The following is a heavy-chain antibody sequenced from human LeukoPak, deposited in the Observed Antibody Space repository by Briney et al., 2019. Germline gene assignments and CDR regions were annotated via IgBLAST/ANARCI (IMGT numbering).Heavy chain of an antibody. CDR3: TRVGGMIANY. V-gene: IGHV3-49*04. D-gene: IGHD3-22*01. J-gene: IGHJ4*02. CDR2: IRSKAYGGTT. Sequence: TGRSLRLSCTASGFTFGDYAMSWVRQAPGKGLEWVGFIRSKAYGGTTEYAASVKGRFTISRDDSKSIAYLQMNSLKTEDTAVYYCTRVGGMIANYWGQGTLVTVSS. CDR1: GFTFGDYA.